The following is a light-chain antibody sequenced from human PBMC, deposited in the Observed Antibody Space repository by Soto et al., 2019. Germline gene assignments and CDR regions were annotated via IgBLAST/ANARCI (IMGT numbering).Light chain of an antibody. CDR3: CSYSSSTNNLI. CDR1: NSDVGRYNL. J-gene: IGLJ2*01. CDR2: EVT. V-gene: IGLV2-23*02. Sequence: QSVLTQPASVSGSPGQSITISCTGTNSDVGRYNLVSWYQQRPGQAPQVLIYEVTKRPSGVSDRFSGSKSGNTASLTISGVQAEDEGEYFCCSYSSSTNNLIFGGGTKLTVL.